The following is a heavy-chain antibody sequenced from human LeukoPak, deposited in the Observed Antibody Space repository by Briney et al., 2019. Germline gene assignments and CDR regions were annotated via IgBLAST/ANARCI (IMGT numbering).Heavy chain of an antibody. D-gene: IGHD3-22*01. CDR1: GGSISSSSYY. CDR2: IYYSGST. V-gene: IGHV4-39*07. Sequence: SETLSLTCTVSGGSISSSSYYWGWIRQPPGKGLEWIGSIYYSGSTYYHPSLSSRVTMSLDTSKKQFFLNLTSVTAADTAVYYCTRGYFDSSGHNSYAPWGQGTLVTVSS. CDR3: TRGYFDSSGHNSYAP. J-gene: IGHJ5*02.